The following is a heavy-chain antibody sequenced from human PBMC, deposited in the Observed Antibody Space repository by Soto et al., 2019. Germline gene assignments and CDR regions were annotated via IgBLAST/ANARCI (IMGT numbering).Heavy chain of an antibody. J-gene: IGHJ4*02. Sequence: PSETLSLTCTVSGGSINSHYWTWIRQPPGKGLEWVGHMDHSGNSYYSSSLKSRVTISLDTSKNQFSLKLSSVTAADTAVYHCARVFRNFWSGYHVDYWGQGTQVTVSS. D-gene: IGHD3-3*01. CDR2: MDHSGNS. CDR3: ARVFRNFWSGYHVDY. CDR1: GGSINSHY. V-gene: IGHV4-59*11.